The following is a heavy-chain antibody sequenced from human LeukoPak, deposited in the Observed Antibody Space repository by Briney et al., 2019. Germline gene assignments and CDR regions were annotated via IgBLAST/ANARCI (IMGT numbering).Heavy chain of an antibody. CDR1: GFTFSSYA. V-gene: IGHV3-7*01. CDR3: ARDLGGYYLGDYFDY. D-gene: IGHD3-22*01. CDR2: IKQDGSEK. Sequence: PGGSLRLSCAASGFTFSSYAMSWVRQAPGKGLEWVANIKQDGSEKYYVDSVKGRFTISRDNAKNSLYLQMNSLRAEDTAVYYCARDLGGYYLGDYFDYWGQGTLVTVSS. J-gene: IGHJ4*02.